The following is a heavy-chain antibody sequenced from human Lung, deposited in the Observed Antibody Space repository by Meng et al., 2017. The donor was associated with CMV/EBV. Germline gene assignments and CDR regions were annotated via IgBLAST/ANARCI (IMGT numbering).Heavy chain of an antibody. D-gene: IGHD2-21*01. Sequence: SVXVSXXASGGTFSSYAISWVRQAPGQGLEWMGGIIPIFGTANYAQKFQGRVTITTDESTSTAYMELSSLRSEDTAVYYCARASQAYCGGDCSEFDYWGQGXLVTVSS. V-gene: IGHV1-69*05. J-gene: IGHJ4*02. CDR3: ARASQAYCGGDCSEFDY. CDR1: GGTFSSYA. CDR2: IIPIFGTA.